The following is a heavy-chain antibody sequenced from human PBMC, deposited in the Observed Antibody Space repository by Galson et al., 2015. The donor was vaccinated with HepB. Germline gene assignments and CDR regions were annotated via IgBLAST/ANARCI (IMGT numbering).Heavy chain of an antibody. J-gene: IGHJ4*02. V-gene: IGHV1-18*01. CDR1: GYTFTSYG. D-gene: IGHD6-19*01. Sequence: SVKVSCKASGYTFTSYGITWVRQAPGQGLEWMGWISAYNGNTYYAQKLRGRVTMTTDTSTSIAYMELRSLRPDDTAVYYCARDLEGLTVPATHYWGQGTLITVSS. CDR2: ISAYNGNT. CDR3: ARDLEGLTVPATHY.